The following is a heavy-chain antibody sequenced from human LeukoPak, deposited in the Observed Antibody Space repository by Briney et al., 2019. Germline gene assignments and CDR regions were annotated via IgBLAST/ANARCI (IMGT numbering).Heavy chain of an antibody. Sequence: SETLSLTCTDSGGSLRTYYWSWIRQPPGKGLEWIGYVYYSGSTNYNPSLKSRVTISVDTSKNRFSLKLRSVTAADTAVYYCAGDYYGAGLTYFDYWGQGTLVTVSS. CDR3: AGDYYGAGLTYFDY. CDR1: GGSLRTYY. CDR2: VYYSGST. J-gene: IGHJ4*02. V-gene: IGHV4-59*12. D-gene: IGHD3-10*01.